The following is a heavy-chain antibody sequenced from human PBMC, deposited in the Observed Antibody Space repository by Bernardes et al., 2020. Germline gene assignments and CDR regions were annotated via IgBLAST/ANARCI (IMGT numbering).Heavy chain of an antibody. CDR1: GFTFSSYA. D-gene: IGHD2-2*01. V-gene: IGHV3-23*01. J-gene: IGHJ6*02. Sequence: GWSLRLSCAASGFTFSSYAMSWVRQAPGKGLEWVSAISGSGGSTYYADSVKGRFTISRDNSKNTLYLQMNSLRAEDTAVYYCAKAPDPAAYYYGMDVWGQGTTVTVSS. CDR3: AKAPDPAAYYYGMDV. CDR2: ISGSGGST.